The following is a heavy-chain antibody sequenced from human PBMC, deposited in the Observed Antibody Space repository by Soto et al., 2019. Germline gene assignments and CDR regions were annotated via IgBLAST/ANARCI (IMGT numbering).Heavy chain of an antibody. CDR3: ARGRRIQLWLPDAFDI. Sequence: GGSLRLSCAASGFTFSSYGMHWVRQAPGKGLEWVAVIWYDGSNKYYADSVKGRFTISRDNSKNTLYLQMNSLRAEDTAVYYCARGRRIQLWLPDAFDIWGQGTMVTVSS. J-gene: IGHJ3*02. V-gene: IGHV3-33*01. D-gene: IGHD5-18*01. CDR1: GFTFSSYG. CDR2: IWYDGSNK.